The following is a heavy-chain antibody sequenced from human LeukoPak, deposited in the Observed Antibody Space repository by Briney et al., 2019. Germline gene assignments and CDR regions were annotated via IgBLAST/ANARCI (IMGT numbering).Heavy chain of an antibody. CDR2: IYYSGST. CDR1: GGAISNYY. J-gene: IGHJ5*02. Sequence: SETLSLTCTVSGGAISNYYWSWIRQPPGEGLEWIGYIYYSGSTNYNPSLKSRVTISVDTSKNQFSLKLSSVTAADTAVYYCARKKFTAAGGFDPWGQGTLVTVSS. CDR3: ARKKFTAAGGFDP. V-gene: IGHV4-59*01. D-gene: IGHD6-13*01.